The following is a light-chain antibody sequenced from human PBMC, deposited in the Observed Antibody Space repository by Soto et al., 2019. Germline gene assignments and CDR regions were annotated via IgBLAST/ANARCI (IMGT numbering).Light chain of an antibody. Sequence: IPIIEYPSTPCRDVSGILTIPCLASQSISTYLHWSQQKPGKAPKLLIYDASALESGVPSRFSGSASGTEFTLTISSLQPDDFATYYCQQDNRFWWKFAQGTKVDIK. CDR3: QQDNRFWWK. CDR2: DAS. J-gene: IGKJ1*01. V-gene: IGKV1-5*01. CDR1: QSISTY.